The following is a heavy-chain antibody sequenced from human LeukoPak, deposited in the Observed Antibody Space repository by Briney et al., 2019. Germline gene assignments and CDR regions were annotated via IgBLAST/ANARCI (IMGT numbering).Heavy chain of an antibody. V-gene: IGHV4-34*01. D-gene: IGHD3-10*01. Sequence: PSETLSLTCAVYGGSFSGYYWSWIRQPPGKGLEWIGEINHSGSTNYNPSLKSRVTISVDTSKNQFSLKLSSVTAADTAVCYCARGVRIMVRGVITPSGYYYYMDVWGKGTTVTVSS. CDR1: GGSFSGYY. CDR3: ARGVRIMVRGVITPSGYYYYMDV. CDR2: INHSGST. J-gene: IGHJ6*03.